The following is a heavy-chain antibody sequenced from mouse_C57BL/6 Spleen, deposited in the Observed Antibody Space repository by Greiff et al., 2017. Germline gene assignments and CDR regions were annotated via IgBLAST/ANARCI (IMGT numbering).Heavy chain of an antibody. V-gene: IGHV1-82*01. D-gene: IGHD2-3*01. Sequence: QVQLQQSGPELVKPGASVKISCKASGYAFSSSWMNWVKQRPGKGLEWIGRIYPGDGDTNYNGKFKGKATLTADKSSSTAYMQLSSLTSEDSAVYFCARSDDGYSAQFAYWGQGTLGTVSA. CDR3: ARSDDGYSAQFAY. CDR2: IYPGDGDT. CDR1: GYAFSSSW. J-gene: IGHJ3*01.